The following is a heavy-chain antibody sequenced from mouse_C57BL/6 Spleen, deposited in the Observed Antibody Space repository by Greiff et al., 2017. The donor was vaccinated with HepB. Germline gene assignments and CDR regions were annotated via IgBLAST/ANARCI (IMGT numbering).Heavy chain of an antibody. CDR3: ARFYGSSSYWYFDV. J-gene: IGHJ1*03. Sequence: EVHLVESGPELVKPGASVKISCKASGYSFTDYNMNWVKQSNGKSLEWIGVINPNYGTTSYNQKFKGKATLTVDQSSSTAYMQLNSLTSEDSAVYYCARFYGSSSYWYFDVWGTGTTVTVSS. V-gene: IGHV1-39*01. CDR2: INPNYGTT. D-gene: IGHD1-1*01. CDR1: GYSFTDYN.